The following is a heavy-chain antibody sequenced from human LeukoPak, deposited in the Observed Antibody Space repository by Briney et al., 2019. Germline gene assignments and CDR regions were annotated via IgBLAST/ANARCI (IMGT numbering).Heavy chain of an antibody. CDR1: GYTFTGYY. CDR3: ARDKPAEAALDF. Sequence: GASVKVSCKASGYTFTGYYIHWVRQAPGQGLEWMGWINPNGGGTNYAQKFQGRVTMTRDRSINTAYMDLRSLTYDDTAVYYCARDKPAEAALDFWGQGTLVTASS. V-gene: IGHV1-2*02. J-gene: IGHJ4*02. CDR2: INPNGGGT.